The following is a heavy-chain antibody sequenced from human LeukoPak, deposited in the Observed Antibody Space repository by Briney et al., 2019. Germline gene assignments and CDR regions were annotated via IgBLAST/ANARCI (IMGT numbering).Heavy chain of an antibody. CDR2: ISGSGGST. D-gene: IGHD3-22*01. CDR3: AKGYYYDSSGYCHFDY. V-gene: IGHV3-23*01. J-gene: IGHJ4*02. CDR1: GFTFSSYA. Sequence: GGSLRLSCAASGFTFSSYAVSWVRQAPGKGLEWVSAISGSGGSTYYADSVKGRFTISRDNSKNTLYLQMNSLRAEDTAVYYCAKGYYYDSSGYCHFDYWGQGTLVTVSS.